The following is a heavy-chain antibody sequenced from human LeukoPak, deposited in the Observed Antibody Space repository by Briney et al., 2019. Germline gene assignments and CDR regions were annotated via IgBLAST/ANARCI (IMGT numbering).Heavy chain of an antibody. Sequence: GASVKVSCKASGYTFTGYYLHWVRQAPGQGLEWMGWINPDSGATTYAQKFQGRVTMTRDTSISTVYMELGSLRSDDTAVYYCARGKVGATQYYFDYWGQGTLVTVSS. CDR2: INPDSGAT. V-gene: IGHV1-2*02. D-gene: IGHD1-26*01. CDR3: ARGKVGATQYYFDY. CDR1: GYTFTGYY. J-gene: IGHJ4*02.